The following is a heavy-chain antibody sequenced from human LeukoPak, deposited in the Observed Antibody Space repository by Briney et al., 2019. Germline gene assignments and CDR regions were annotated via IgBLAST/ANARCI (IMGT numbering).Heavy chain of an antibody. Sequence: GGSLRLSCAASGFIFSSYAMSWVRQAPGKGLEWVSGISGSGGSTYYVDSVKGRFTISRDNSKNTVYLEMNDLRAEDTAMYYCARGGQMAFDYWGQGTLVTVSS. CDR3: ARGGQMAFDY. CDR1: GFIFSSYA. V-gene: IGHV3-23*01. CDR2: ISGSGGST. J-gene: IGHJ4*02. D-gene: IGHD5-24*01.